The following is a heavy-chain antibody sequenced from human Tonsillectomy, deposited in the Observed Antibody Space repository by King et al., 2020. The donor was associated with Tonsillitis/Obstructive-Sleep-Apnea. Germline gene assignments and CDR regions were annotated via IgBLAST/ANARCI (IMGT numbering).Heavy chain of an antibody. Sequence: QLQESGPGLVKPSETLSLTCTVSGGSISSYYWSWIRQPPGKGLEWIGYIYYSGSTNYNPSLKSRVTISVDTSKNQFSLKLSSVTAADTAVYYCASHIVGAYYFDYWGQGTRVTVSS. V-gene: IGHV4-59*08. CDR2: IYYSGST. D-gene: IGHD1-26*01. J-gene: IGHJ4*02. CDR3: ASHIVGAYYFDY. CDR1: GGSISSYY.